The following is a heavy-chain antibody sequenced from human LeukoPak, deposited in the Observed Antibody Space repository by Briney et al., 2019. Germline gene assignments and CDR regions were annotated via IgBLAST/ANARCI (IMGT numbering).Heavy chain of an antibody. CDR1: GFTFSSYA. Sequence: GGSLRLSCAASGFTFSSYAMSWVRQAPGKGLEWVSAISGSGGSTYYADSVKGRFTISRDNSKNTLYLQTNSLRAEDTAMYYCASGGYTYDKYGIDYWGRGTLVTVSS. V-gene: IGHV3-23*01. J-gene: IGHJ4*02. CDR3: ASGGYTYDKYGIDY. D-gene: IGHD5-18*01. CDR2: ISGSGGST.